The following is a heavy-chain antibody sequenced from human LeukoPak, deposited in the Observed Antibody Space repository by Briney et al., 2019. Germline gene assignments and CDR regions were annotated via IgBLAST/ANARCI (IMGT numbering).Heavy chain of an antibody. V-gene: IGHV1-2*04. Sequence: ASVKVSCKASGYTFTGYYMHWVRQAPGQGLEWMGWINPNSGGTNYAQKFQGWVTMTRDTSISTAYMELSRLRSDDAAVYYCARGYSSGWGPLVDYWGQGTLVTVSS. CDR1: GYTFTGYY. CDR2: INPNSGGT. J-gene: IGHJ4*02. CDR3: ARGYSSGWGPLVDY. D-gene: IGHD6-19*01.